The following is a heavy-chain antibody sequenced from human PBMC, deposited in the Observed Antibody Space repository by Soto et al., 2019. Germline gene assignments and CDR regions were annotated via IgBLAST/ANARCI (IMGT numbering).Heavy chain of an antibody. V-gene: IGHV3-72*01. J-gene: IGHJ6*03. CDR2: TRNKANSYTT. D-gene: IGHD3-3*01. CDR3: ARENYDFWSGSSYYYYYYMDV. CDR1: GFTFSDHY. Sequence: PGGSLRLSCAASGFTFSDHYMDWVRQAPGKGLEWVGRTRNKANSYTTEYDASVKGRFTISRDDSKNSLHLQMNSLKTEDTAVYYFARENYDFWSGSSYYYYYYMDVWGKGTTVTVSS.